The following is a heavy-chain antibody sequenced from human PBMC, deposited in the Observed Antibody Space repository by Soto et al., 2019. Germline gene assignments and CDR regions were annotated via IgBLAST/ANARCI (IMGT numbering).Heavy chain of an antibody. CDR3: VYRRGETDRFVY. J-gene: IGHJ4*02. CDR1: GFSLSTSELS. D-gene: IGHD3-16*01. CDR2: IYWDDDN. Sequence: QITLKESGPTLVKPTQTLTLPCTFSGFSLSTSELSVGWIRQPPGKVPEWLAFIYWDDDNHYSPSLKSRLTTTKDTCNKHVVLRMTDIEPVDTDTYSCVYRRGETDRFVYWGQGTLDTVSS. V-gene: IGHV2-5*02.